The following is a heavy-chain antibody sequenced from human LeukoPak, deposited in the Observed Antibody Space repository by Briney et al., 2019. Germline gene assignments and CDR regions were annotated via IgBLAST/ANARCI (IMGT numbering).Heavy chain of an antibody. J-gene: IGHJ4*02. CDR2: INPSGCST. CDR1: GYTFTSYY. CDR3: ARGVAEAGYSSLDY. V-gene: IGHV1-46*01. Sequence: ASVKVSFKACGYTFTSYYMHWVRQAPRQALEWMVIINPSGCSTSYAQKFQGRVTMTRDTSTSTVYMELRRLRSEDTAVDFCARGVAEAGYSSLDYWGQGTLVTVSS. D-gene: IGHD6-13*01.